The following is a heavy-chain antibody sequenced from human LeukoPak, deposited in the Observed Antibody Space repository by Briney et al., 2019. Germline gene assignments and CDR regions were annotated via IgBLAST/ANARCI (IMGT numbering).Heavy chain of an antibody. V-gene: IGHV4-30-4*01. Sequence: SSETLSLTCAVSGGSISSGGYYWRWIRQPPGKGLEWIGYIYYSGSTYYNPSLKSRVTISVDTSKNQFSLKLSSVTAADTAVYYCARDLLNEGNHLDYWGQGTLVTVSS. CDR2: IYYSGST. J-gene: IGHJ4*02. CDR1: GGSISSGGYY. CDR3: ARDLLNEGNHLDY. D-gene: IGHD4-23*01.